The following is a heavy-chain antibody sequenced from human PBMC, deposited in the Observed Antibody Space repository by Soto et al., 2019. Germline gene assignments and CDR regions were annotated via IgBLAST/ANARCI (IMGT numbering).Heavy chain of an antibody. CDR1: GYTFTSYG. V-gene: IGHV1-18*01. Sequence: ASVKVSCKASGYTFTSYGISWVRQAPGQGLEWMGWISAYNGNTNYAQKLQGRVTMTTDTSTSTAYMELRSLRSDDTAVYYCARQRRYRYGYLSGWFDPWGQGTLVTVYS. J-gene: IGHJ5*02. D-gene: IGHD5-18*01. CDR3: ARQRRYRYGYLSGWFDP. CDR2: ISAYNGNT.